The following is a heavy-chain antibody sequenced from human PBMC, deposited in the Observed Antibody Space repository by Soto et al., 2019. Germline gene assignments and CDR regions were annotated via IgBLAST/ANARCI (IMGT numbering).Heavy chain of an antibody. D-gene: IGHD2-8*02. CDR1: GGTFGSYG. CDR3: ARDSPYGGDYWDWLDR. J-gene: IGHJ5*02. V-gene: IGHV1-69*01. CDR2: IIPIFGTI. Sequence: QVQLVQSGAEVKKPGSSVKVSCKASGGTFGSYGISWVRQAPGQGLEWMGGIIPIFGTINYAQKFQGRVTITADESTTTAYMELNSLTSEDTAVYYCARDSPYGGDYWDWLDRWGQGTLVTVSS.